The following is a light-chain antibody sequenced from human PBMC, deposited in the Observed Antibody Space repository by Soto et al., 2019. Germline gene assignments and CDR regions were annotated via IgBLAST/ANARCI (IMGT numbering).Light chain of an antibody. CDR3: QQYSSYPLT. J-gene: IGKJ4*01. Sequence: DIQMTQSPSTLSASVGDRVTITCRASQSINSWLAWYQRKPGQAPKVLIYKASSLQSGLPSRFGGSGSGTDFTLTITSLQPDDFATYYCQQYSSYPLTFGGGTKVEI. CDR2: KAS. V-gene: IGKV1-5*03. CDR1: QSINSW.